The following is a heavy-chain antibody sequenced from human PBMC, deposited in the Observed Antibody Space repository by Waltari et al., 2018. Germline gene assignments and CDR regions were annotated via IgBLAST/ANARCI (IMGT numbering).Heavy chain of an antibody. CDR3: ARDYPTYSLLWSGYYTGGGYFDY. D-gene: IGHD3-3*01. J-gene: IGHJ4*02. Sequence: QVQLQESGPGLVKPSETLSLTCAVSGYSIRSGYYWGWIRQPPGTGLEWIGSIYHSGSTYYNPSLKSRVTISVDTSKNQFSLKLSSVTAADTAVYYWARDYPTYSLLWSGYYTGGGYFDYWGQGTLVTVSS. V-gene: IGHV4-38-2*02. CDR2: IYHSGST. CDR1: GYSIRSGYY.